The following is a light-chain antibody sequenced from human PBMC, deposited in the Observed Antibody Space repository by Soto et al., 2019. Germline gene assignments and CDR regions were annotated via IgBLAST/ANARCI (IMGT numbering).Light chain of an antibody. V-gene: IGLV2-14*01. CDR2: EVS. J-gene: IGLJ2*01. CDR3: SSYTTNKTLL. CDR1: SSDVGAYNF. Sequence: QSALTQPASVSGSPGQSITISCTGTSSDVGAYNFVSWYQQHPGKAPKLIFYEVSNRPPGLSDRFSGSKSGTTASLTISGLQAEDEADYLCSSYTTNKTLLFGGGTK.